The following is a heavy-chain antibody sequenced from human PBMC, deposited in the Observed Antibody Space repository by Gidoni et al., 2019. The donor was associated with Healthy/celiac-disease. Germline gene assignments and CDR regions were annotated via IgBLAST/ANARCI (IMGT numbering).Heavy chain of an antibody. Sequence: EVQLVESGGGLVKPGVSLRLSCAASGVPFSSYNLTWVRQAPGKGLEWVSSISSSSSYIYYADSVKGRFTISRDNAKNSLYLQMNSLRAEDTAVYYCARDRPDIVVVPAGWSWFDPWGQGTLVTVSS. CDR3: ARDRPDIVVVPAGWSWFDP. CDR1: GVPFSSYN. D-gene: IGHD2-2*01. J-gene: IGHJ5*02. CDR2: ISSSSSYI. V-gene: IGHV3-21*01.